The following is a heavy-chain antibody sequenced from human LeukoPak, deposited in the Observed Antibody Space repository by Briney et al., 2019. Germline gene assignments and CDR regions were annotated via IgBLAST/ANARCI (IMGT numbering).Heavy chain of an antibody. CDR3: ARDRVAARAYYFDY. CDR2: ISYDGSNK. D-gene: IGHD2-15*01. CDR1: GFTFSSSA. Sequence: PGGSLRLYCAASGFTFSSSAMHWVRQAPGKGLEWVAVISYDGSNKYYADSVEGRFTISRDNSKNTLYLQMNSLRAEDTAVYYCARDRVAARAYYFDYWGQGTLVTVSS. V-gene: IGHV3-30-3*01. J-gene: IGHJ4*02.